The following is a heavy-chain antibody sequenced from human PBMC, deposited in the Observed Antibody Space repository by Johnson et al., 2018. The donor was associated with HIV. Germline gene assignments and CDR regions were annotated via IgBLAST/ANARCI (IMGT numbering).Heavy chain of an antibody. Sequence: VQLVESGGGLVKPGVSLRLSCAASGFTFSNAWMSWVRQAPGNGLEWVGRIKSKSDGGTTDSAAPVKGRFTISRDDSKNTLYLQMNSLKTEDTAVYYCTTGISWFGAITFDIWGQGTMVTVSS. CDR3: TTGISWFGAITFDI. CDR1: GFTFSNAW. D-gene: IGHD3-10*01. J-gene: IGHJ3*02. CDR2: IKSKSDGGTT. V-gene: IGHV3-15*01.